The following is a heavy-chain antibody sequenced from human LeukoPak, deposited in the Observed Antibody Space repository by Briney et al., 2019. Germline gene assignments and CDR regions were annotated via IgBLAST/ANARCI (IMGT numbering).Heavy chain of an antibody. D-gene: IGHD7-27*01. CDR3: ARDGFWGHAFDI. Sequence: SETLSLTCTVSGGSISSYYWSWIRQPPGKGLEWIGYIYYSGSTNYNPSLKSRATISVDTSKNQFSLKLSSVTAADTAVYYCARDGFWGHAFDIWRQGTMVTVSS. J-gene: IGHJ3*02. CDR1: GGSISSYY. CDR2: IYYSGST. V-gene: IGHV4-59*01.